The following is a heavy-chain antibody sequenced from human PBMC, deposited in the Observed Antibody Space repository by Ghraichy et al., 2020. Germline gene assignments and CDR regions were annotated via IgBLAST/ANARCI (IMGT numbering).Heavy chain of an antibody. J-gene: IGHJ4*02. CDR3: AKEARDTESFSDY. CDR2: ISYDGSNK. Sequence: GALRLSCAASGFTFSSYGMHWVRQAPGKGLEWVAVISYDGSNKYYADSVKGRFTISRDNSKNTLYLQMNSLRAEDTAVYYCAKEARDTESFSDYWGQGTLVTVSS. D-gene: IGHD3-16*02. CDR1: GFTFSSYG. V-gene: IGHV3-30*18.